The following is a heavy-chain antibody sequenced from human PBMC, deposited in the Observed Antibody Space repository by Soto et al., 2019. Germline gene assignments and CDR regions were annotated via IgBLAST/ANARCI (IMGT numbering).Heavy chain of an antibody. CDR3: AKDVIGSSIDTGYFDY. J-gene: IGHJ4*02. Sequence: EVQLLESGGGLVQPGGSLRLSCAASGFTFSSYAMSWVHQAPGKGLEWVSAISGSGGSTYYADSVKGRFTISRDNSKNTLYLQMNSLRAEDTAVYYCAKDVIGSSIDTGYFDYWGQGTLVTVSS. V-gene: IGHV3-23*01. CDR2: ISGSGGST. D-gene: IGHD3-10*01. CDR1: GFTFSSYA.